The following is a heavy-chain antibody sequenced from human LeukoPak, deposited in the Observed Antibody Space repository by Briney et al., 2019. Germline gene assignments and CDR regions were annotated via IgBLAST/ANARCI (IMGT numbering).Heavy chain of an antibody. CDR1: GYSFTVYY. D-gene: IGHD6-13*01. CDR2: INPSSGGT. Sequence: ASVKVSCKASGYSFTVYYMHWVRQVPGQGLEWMGWINPSSGGTNYAQKFQGRVTMTRDTSISTAYMELSRLRSDDTAVYYCARKSSWDYPLEPWGQGTLVTVSS. CDR3: ARKSSWDYPLEP. V-gene: IGHV1-2*02. J-gene: IGHJ5*02.